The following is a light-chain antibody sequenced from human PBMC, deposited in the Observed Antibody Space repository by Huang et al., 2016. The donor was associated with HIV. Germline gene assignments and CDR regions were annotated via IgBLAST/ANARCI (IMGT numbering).Light chain of an antibody. J-gene: IGKJ1*01. V-gene: IGKV3-20*01. CDR1: QSVSSGY. CDR2: GVS. Sequence: EIVLTQSPGTLSLSPGERATLSCRASQSVSSGYLAWYQKRPGQAHRLLIFGVSTRATGIPDRFSGSGSGTDFTLTISRLEPEDFAVYYCHQYDSSPGTFGQGTKVEIK. CDR3: HQYDSSPGT.